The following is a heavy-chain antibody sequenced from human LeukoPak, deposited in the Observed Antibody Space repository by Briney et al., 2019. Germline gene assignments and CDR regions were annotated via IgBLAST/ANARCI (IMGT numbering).Heavy chain of an antibody. D-gene: IGHD6-19*01. V-gene: IGHV4-34*01. CDR1: GGSLSGYY. Sequence: SETLSLTCAVYGGSLSGYYWSWICQPPGKGLEWIGEINHSGSTNYNPSLKSRVSISVDTSKNQLSLKLSSMTAADTAVHYCARQWLVSPLFDYWGQGTLVTVSS. CDR2: INHSGST. J-gene: IGHJ4*02. CDR3: ARQWLVSPLFDY.